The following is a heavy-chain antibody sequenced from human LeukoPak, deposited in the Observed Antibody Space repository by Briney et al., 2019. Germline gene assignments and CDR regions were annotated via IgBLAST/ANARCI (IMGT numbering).Heavy chain of an antibody. CDR2: INSDGSST. CDR1: GFTFSSYW. V-gene: IGHV3-74*01. J-gene: IGHJ6*02. CDR3: ARDIVVVPAADLYYYYYGMDV. Sequence: GGSLRLSCAASGFTFSSYWMHWVCQAPGKGLVWVSRINSDGSSTSYADSVKGRFTISRDNAKNTLYLQMNSLRAEDTAVYYCARDIVVVPAADLYYYYYGMDVWGQGTTVTVSS. D-gene: IGHD2-2*01.